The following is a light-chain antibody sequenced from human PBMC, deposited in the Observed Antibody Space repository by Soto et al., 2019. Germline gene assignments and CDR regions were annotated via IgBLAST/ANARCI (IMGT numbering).Light chain of an antibody. J-gene: IGKJ1*01. Sequence: EIVLTQSPGTLPLSPGERATLSCRASESVRSSYLAWYQQKPGQAPRLLMYGASSRTNGIPDRFSGSGSGTDFTLTIGRLEPEDFAVYYCQQYGGSPQTFGQGIKVEI. V-gene: IGKV3-20*01. CDR3: QQYGGSPQT. CDR2: GAS. CDR1: ESVRSSY.